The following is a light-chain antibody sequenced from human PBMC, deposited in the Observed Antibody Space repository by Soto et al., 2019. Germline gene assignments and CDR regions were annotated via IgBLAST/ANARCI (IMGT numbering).Light chain of an antibody. CDR3: QQRYNWPPIT. Sequence: IVVTQSPATLSVYPGERATLFCRASQSVSSNLAWYQQKPGQAPRLLIYGASTRATGIPARFSGSGSGTDFTLTISSLYPEDFAVYYCQQRYNWPPITSGQRTRLEI. CDR1: QSVSSN. J-gene: IGKJ5*01. V-gene: IGKV3-15*01. CDR2: GAS.